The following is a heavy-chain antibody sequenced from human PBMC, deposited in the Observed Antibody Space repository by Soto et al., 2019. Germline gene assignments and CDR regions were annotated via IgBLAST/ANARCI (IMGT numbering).Heavy chain of an antibody. J-gene: IGHJ4*02. Sequence: ASVKVSCKASGGTFSSYASIWVRQAPGQGLEWMGGIIPIFGTANYAQKFQRRVTITADESTSTAYMELSSLRSEDTAVYYCERSGALRYYDSSRYLFYWGQGTLVTVSS. CDR1: GGTFSSYA. D-gene: IGHD3-22*01. CDR3: ERSGALRYYDSSRYLFY. CDR2: IIPIFGTA. V-gene: IGHV1-69*13.